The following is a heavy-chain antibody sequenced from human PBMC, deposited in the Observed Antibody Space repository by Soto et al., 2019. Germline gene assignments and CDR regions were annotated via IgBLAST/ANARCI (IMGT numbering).Heavy chain of an antibody. CDR1: GFSLSTSGVG. CDR3: AHTIVGVTLFDY. J-gene: IGHJ4*02. D-gene: IGHD1-26*01. CDR2: IYWDDDK. V-gene: IGHV2-5*02. Sequence: QITLKESGPTLVKPTQTLTLTCTFSGFSLSTSGVGVGWIRQPPGKALEWLALIYWDDDKRYSPSLKSRLTITKDTSKNQVVLTMSNMDPVDTATYYCAHTIVGVTLFDYWGQGTLVTVSS.